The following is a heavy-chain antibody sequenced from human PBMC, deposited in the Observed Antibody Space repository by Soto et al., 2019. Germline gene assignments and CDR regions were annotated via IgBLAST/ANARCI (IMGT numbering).Heavy chain of an antibody. CDR3: ATGVWYYFDY. V-gene: IGHV3-48*03. D-gene: IGHD2-21*01. CDR2: INKNGGTV. CDR1: GVTLSSYE. J-gene: IGHJ4*02. Sequence: PGGSLRLSCAVFGVTLSSYEMNWVRQAPGKGLEWVSYINKNGGTVSYADSVKGRFTISRDNAENSLHLQMNSLRAEDTAVYYCATGVWYYFDYWGQGALVTVSS.